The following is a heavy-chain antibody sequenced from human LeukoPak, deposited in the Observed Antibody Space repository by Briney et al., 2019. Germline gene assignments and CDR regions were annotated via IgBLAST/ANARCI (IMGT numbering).Heavy chain of an antibody. Sequence: GGSLRLSCAASGFTFSSYAMHWVRQAPGKGLEWVAVISYDGSNKYYADSVKGRFTISRDDSKNTLYLQMNSLRAEDTAVYYCAKVSTEFDWLESHDYWGQGTLVTVSS. CDR1: GFTFSSYA. V-gene: IGHV3-30-3*01. CDR2: ISYDGSNK. J-gene: IGHJ4*02. CDR3: AKVSTEFDWLESHDY. D-gene: IGHD3-9*01.